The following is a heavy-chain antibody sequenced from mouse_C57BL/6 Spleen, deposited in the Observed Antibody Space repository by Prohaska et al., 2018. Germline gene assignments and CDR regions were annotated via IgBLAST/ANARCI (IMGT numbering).Heavy chain of an antibody. CDR3: ARHRTTTVVEYFDV. V-gene: IGHV5-6*01. D-gene: IGHD1-1*01. CDR2: ISSGGSYT. Sequence: ERVATISSGGSYTYYPDSVKGRFTISRDNAKNTLYLQMSSLKSEDTAMYYCARHRTTTVVEYFDVWGTVTAVTVSS. J-gene: IGHJ1*03.